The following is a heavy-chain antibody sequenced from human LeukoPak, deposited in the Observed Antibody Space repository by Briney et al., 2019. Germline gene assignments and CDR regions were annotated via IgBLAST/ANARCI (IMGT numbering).Heavy chain of an antibody. Sequence: PGGSLRLSCAASGFTFSSYAMHWVRQAPGKGLEWVAVISYDGSNKYYADSVKGRFTISRDNSKNTLYLQMNSLRAEDTAVYYCARDPSSIAARPGWFDPWGQGTLVTVSS. D-gene: IGHD6-6*01. CDR2: ISYDGSNK. J-gene: IGHJ5*02. CDR1: GFTFSSYA. V-gene: IGHV3-30-3*01. CDR3: ARDPSSIAARPGWFDP.